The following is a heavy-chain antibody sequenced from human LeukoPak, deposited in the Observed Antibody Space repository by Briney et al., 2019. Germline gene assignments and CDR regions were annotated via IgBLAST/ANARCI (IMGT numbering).Heavy chain of an antibody. J-gene: IGHJ5*02. D-gene: IGHD4-23*01. CDR1: GYSISSSDW. V-gene: IGHV4-28*01. CDR3: ARSLGWSPSGWFDP. Sequence: SDTLSLTCAVSGYSISSSDWWGWIRQPPGKELEWIGYIYYSGSTYYNPSLKSRVTMSVDTSKNQFSLKLSSVTAVDTAVYYCARSLGWSPSGWFDPWGQGTLVTVSS. CDR2: IYYSGST.